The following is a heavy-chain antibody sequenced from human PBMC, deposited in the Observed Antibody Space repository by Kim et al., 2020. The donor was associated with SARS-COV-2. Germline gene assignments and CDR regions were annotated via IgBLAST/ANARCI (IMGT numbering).Heavy chain of an antibody. D-gene: IGHD3-16*01. CDR2: TRNKANSYTT. CDR1: GFTFSDHY. CDR3: ARGKGAARYYYGMDV. J-gene: IGHJ6*02. Sequence: GGSLRLSCAASGFTFSDHYMDWVRQAPGKGLEWVGRTRNKANSYTTEYAASVKGRFTISRDDSKNSLYLQMNSLKTEDTAVYYCARGKGAARYYYGMDVWGHGTTVSVSS. V-gene: IGHV3-72*01.